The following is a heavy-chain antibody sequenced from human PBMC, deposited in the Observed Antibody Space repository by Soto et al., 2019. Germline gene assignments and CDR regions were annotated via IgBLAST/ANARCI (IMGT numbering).Heavy chain of an antibody. CDR2: ISGSGGST. CDR3: AKGRLTYYDYIWGSYRYTTLDY. J-gene: IGHJ4*02. CDR1: GFTFRSYA. D-gene: IGHD3-16*02. Sequence: GGSLRLSRAASGFTFRSYAMSWVRQAPGKGLEWVSAISGSGGSTYYADSVKGRFTISRDNSKNTLYLQMNSLRAEDTAVYYCAKGRLTYYDYIWGSYRYTTLDYWGQGTLVTVSS. V-gene: IGHV3-23*01.